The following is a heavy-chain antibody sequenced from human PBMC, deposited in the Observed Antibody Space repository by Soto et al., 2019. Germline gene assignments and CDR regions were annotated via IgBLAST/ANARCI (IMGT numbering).Heavy chain of an antibody. Sequence: SETLSLTCTVSGGSISSYYWSWIRQPPGKGLEWIGYIYYSGSTNYNPSLKSRVTISVDTSKNQFSLKLSSVTAADTAVYYCARNSYCSGGSCYSVWFDPWGQGTLVTVSS. CDR3: ARNSYCSGGSCYSVWFDP. J-gene: IGHJ5*02. CDR1: GGSISSYY. CDR2: IYYSGST. V-gene: IGHV4-59*01. D-gene: IGHD2-15*01.